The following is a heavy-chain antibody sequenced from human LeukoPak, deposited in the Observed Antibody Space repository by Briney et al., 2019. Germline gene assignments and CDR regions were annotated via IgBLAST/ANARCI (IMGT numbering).Heavy chain of an antibody. J-gene: IGHJ6*04. CDR2: INSDGSNI. CDR3: AELGITMIGGV. CDR1: GFTFSSHW. D-gene: IGHD3-10*02. V-gene: IGHV3-74*01. Sequence: GGSLRLPCAASGFTFSSHWMHWVRQAPGKGLVWVSRINSDGSNIHYADSVKGRFTISRDNAKNSLYLQMNSLRAEDTAVYYCAELGITMIGGVWGKGTTVTISS.